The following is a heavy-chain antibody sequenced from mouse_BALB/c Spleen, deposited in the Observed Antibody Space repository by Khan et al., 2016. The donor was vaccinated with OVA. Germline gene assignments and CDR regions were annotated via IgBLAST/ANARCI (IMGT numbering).Heavy chain of an antibody. CDR3: ARHRFTSAAAWFAY. V-gene: IGHV5-6*01. D-gene: IGHD1-2*01. Sequence: EVELVESGGDLVKPGGSLKLSCEASGFTFSSYGMSWVRQTPDKRLEWVATISNGGSYTYYPDSVKGRLTISRDNAKNTLYLQMSSLKSEDTAMYYCARHRFTSAAAWFAYWGQGTLVTASA. CDR2: ISNGGSYT. J-gene: IGHJ3*01. CDR1: GFTFSSYG.